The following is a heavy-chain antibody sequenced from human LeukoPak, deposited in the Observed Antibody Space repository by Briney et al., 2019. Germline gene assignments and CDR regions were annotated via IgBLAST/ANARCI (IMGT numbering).Heavy chain of an antibody. CDR3: AREELDGSGSYYNGYYFDY. V-gene: IGHV3-21*01. CDR1: GFTFSSYS. J-gene: IGHJ4*02. D-gene: IGHD3-10*01. Sequence: TGGSLRLSCAASGFTFSSYSMNWVRQAPGKGLEWVSSISSSSSYIYYADSVKGRFTISRDNAKNSLYLQMNSLRAEDTAVYYCAREELDGSGSYYNGYYFDYWGQGTLVTVSS. CDR2: ISSSSSYI.